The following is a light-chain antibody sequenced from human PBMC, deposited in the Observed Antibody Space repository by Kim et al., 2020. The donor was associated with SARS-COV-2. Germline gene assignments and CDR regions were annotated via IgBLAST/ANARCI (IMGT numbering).Light chain of an antibody. CDR3: QQLNDYPIT. V-gene: IGKV1D-13*01. CDR1: QGIRSK. Sequence: AIQLTQSPSSLSPSVGDRVTITCRASQGIRSKLAWYQQKPGKAPKLLIYDASSLETGVPSRFSGSGSGTDFTLTISSLQPEDFATYYCQQLNDYPITFGQGTRLEIK. CDR2: DAS. J-gene: IGKJ5*01.